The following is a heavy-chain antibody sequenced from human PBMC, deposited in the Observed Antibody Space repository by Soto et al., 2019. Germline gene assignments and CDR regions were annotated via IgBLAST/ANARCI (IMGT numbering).Heavy chain of an antibody. CDR1: GGSFSGYY. CDR2: INHSGST. D-gene: IGHD6-19*01. Sequence: SETLSLTCAVYGGSFSGYYCSWIRQPPGKGLEWIGEINHSGSTNYNPSLKSRVTISVDTSKNQFSLKLSSVTAADTAVYYCARGLGVGSSAPQGSFDPWGQGTLVTVSS. V-gene: IGHV4-34*01. J-gene: IGHJ5*02. CDR3: ARGLGVGSSAPQGSFDP.